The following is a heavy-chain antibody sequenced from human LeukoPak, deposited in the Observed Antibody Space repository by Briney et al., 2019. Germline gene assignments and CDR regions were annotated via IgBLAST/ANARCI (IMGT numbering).Heavy chain of an antibody. V-gene: IGHV4-39*07. CDR3: ARGSPPDSSGWYSLDYYYYYYMDA. J-gene: IGHJ6*03. D-gene: IGHD6-19*01. Sequence: SETLSLTCTVSGGSISSSSYYWGWIRQPPGKGLEWIGSIYYSGSTYYNPSLKSRVTISVDTSKNQFSLKLSSVTAADTAVYYCARGSPPDSSGWYSLDYYYYYYMDAWGKGTTVTVSS. CDR1: GGSISSSSYY. CDR2: IYYSGST.